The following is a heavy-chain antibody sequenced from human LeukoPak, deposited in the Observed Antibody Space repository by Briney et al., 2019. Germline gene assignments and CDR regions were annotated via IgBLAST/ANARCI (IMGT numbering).Heavy chain of an antibody. V-gene: IGHV4-34*01. CDR3: ACDAVRYSAYDREEDPSDI. CDR2: INHSGST. J-gene: IGHJ3*02. D-gene: IGHD5-12*01. Sequence: SETLSLTCAVYGVFFTGNYWRWLRQPPGKGLEWIGEINHSGSTKYNPSLKSRVTMSVDASTNQFFLRLTSVTAADTAVYYCACDAVRYSAYDREEDPSDIWGQGTMVTVSS. CDR1: GVFFTGNY.